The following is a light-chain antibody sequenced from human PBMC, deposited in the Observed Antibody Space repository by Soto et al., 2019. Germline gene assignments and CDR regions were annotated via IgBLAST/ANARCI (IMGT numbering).Light chain of an antibody. CDR2: EVT. V-gene: IGLV2-14*01. J-gene: IGLJ1*01. Sequence: QSALTQPASVSGSPGQSIAISCTGTSSDVGGYDYVSWYQQQPDKAPKLMIYEVTKRPSGVSNRFSGSKSGNTASLTISGLQAEDDADYCCSSHTSGSTRVFGTGTKLTVL. CDR3: SSHTSGSTRV. CDR1: SSDVGGYDY.